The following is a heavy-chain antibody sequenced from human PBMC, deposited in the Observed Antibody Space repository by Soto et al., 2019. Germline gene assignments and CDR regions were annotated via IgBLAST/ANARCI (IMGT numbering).Heavy chain of an antibody. V-gene: IGHV3-30-3*01. CDR1: GFTFRSYV. CDR3: ARAGCDGGSCYTLVGLRYGMDV. J-gene: IGHJ6*02. CDR2: ISYDGNNK. D-gene: IGHD2-15*01. Sequence: QVQLVESGGGVVQPGRSLRLSCVASGFTFRSYVMYWVRQAPGKGLEWVAVISYDGNNKYYADSVKGRFTSSRDNSKNTLYLQMNGLRAEDTAVYYCARAGCDGGSCYTLVGLRYGMDVWGQGTTVTVSS.